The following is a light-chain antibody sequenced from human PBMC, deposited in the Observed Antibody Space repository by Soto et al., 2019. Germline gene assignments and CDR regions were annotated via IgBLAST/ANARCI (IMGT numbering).Light chain of an antibody. CDR2: GAS. Sequence: EIVMTQSPATLSVSPGERASLSCRASQSVSSNLAWYQQKPGQAPRLLIYGASTRATGIPARFSGSGSGTEFTLTISSLQSEDFAVYYCQQYYNWPPLTFGGGIKVEIK. V-gene: IGKV3-15*01. CDR3: QQYYNWPPLT. CDR1: QSVSSN. J-gene: IGKJ4*01.